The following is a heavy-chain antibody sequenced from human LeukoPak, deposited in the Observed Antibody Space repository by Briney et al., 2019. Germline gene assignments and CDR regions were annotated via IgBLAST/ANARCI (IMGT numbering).Heavy chain of an antibody. D-gene: IGHD2-15*01. CDR3: ARGAPVIVVVVAATPDY. V-gene: IGHV3-74*01. Sequence: PGGSLRLSCAASGFTFSSYWMHWVRQAPGKGLVWVSRINSDGSSTSYADSVKGRFTISRDNAENTLYLQMNSLRAEDTAVYYCARGAPVIVVVVAATPDYWGQGTLVTVSS. J-gene: IGHJ4*02. CDR2: INSDGSST. CDR1: GFTFSSYW.